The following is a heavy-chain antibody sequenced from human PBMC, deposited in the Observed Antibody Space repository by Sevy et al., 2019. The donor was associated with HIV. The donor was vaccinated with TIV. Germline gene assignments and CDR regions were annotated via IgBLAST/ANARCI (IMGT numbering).Heavy chain of an antibody. CDR2: IIPIFVTT. J-gene: IGHJ4*02. V-gene: IGHV1-69*13. Sequence: ASVKVSCKVSGGTFSSYGISWVRQAPGQGLEWMGGIIPIFVTTHYAQQFQGRVTITADESTRTVYMEVSSLRSEDTAVYYCARDGEYSTSWSDRYYFDYWGQGTLVTVSS. CDR3: ARDGEYSTSWSDRYYFDY. CDR1: GGTFSSYG. D-gene: IGHD6-13*01.